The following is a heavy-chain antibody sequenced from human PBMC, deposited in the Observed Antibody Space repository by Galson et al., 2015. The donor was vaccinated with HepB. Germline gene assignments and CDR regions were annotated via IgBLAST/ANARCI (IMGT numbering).Heavy chain of an antibody. J-gene: IGHJ4*02. CDR2: ISSSSSYI. Sequence: SLRLSCAASGFTFSSYSMNWVRQAPGKGLEWVSSISSSSSYIYYADSVKGRFTISRDNAKNSLYLQMNSLRAEDTAVYYCARDITYCGGDCSTHWGQGTLVTVSS. CDR3: ARDITYCGGDCSTH. D-gene: IGHD2-21*02. V-gene: IGHV3-21*01. CDR1: GFTFSSYS.